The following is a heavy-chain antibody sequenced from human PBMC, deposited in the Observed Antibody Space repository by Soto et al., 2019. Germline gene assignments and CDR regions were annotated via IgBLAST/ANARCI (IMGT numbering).Heavy chain of an antibody. CDR1: GFTFSSYS. CDR2: ISSRSSTI. Sequence: GGSLRLSCAASGFTFSSYSMNWVRQAPGKGLEWVSYISSRSSTIYYADSVKVRFTISRDNAKNSLYLQMNSLRDEDTSVYNCARDGRSVAGTLYIDIWGQGTMVTVSS. CDR3: ARDGRSVAGTLYIDI. V-gene: IGHV3-48*02. D-gene: IGHD6-19*01. J-gene: IGHJ3*02.